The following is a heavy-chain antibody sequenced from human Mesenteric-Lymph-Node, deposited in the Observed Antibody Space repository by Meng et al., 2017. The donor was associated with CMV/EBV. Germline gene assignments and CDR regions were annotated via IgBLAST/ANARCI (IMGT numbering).Heavy chain of an antibody. CDR2: ISSGGSTI. Sequence: GGSLRLSCVASGFTFSDYYMSWIRQAPGKGLEWLSYISSGGSTIYYADSVKGRFTISRDNAKNSLFLQMNSLRADDTAVYYCATNYDFFSGYSHQFYYGMDVWGQGTTVTVSS. CDR3: ATNYDFFSGYSHQFYYGMDV. V-gene: IGHV3-11*01. CDR1: GFTFSDYY. J-gene: IGHJ6*02. D-gene: IGHD3-3*01.